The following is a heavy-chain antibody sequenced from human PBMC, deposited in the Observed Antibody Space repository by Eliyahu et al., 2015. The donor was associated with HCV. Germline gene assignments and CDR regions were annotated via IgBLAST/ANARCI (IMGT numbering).Heavy chain of an antibody. V-gene: IGHV3-30*18. Sequence: QVQLVESGGGVVQPGRSLRLSCAASGFTFSSYGMXWVRQAPGKGLEWVAVISYDGSNKYYADSVKGRFTISRDNSKNTLYLQMNSLRAEDTAVYYCAKDSDYYDFWSGYSNYYGMDVWGQGTTVTVSS. CDR1: GFTFSSYG. CDR2: ISYDGSNK. J-gene: IGHJ6*02. CDR3: AKDSDYYDFWSGYSNYYGMDV. D-gene: IGHD3-3*01.